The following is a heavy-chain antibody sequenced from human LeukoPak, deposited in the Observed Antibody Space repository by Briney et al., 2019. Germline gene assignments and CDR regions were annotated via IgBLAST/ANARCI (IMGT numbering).Heavy chain of an antibody. V-gene: IGHV4-39*07. CDR1: GGSISSSSYY. CDR3: ARYGFGELLLGAFDI. J-gene: IGHJ3*02. D-gene: IGHD3-10*01. CDR2: IYYSGST. Sequence: SETLSLTCTVSGGSISSSSYYWGWIRQPPGKGLEWIGSIYYSGSTYYNPSLKSRVTISVDTSKNQFSLKLSSVTAADTAVYYCARYGFGELLLGAFDIWGQGTMVTVSS.